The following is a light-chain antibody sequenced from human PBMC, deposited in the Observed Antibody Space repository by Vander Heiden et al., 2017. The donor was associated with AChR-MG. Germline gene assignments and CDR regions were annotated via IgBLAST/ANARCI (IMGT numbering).Light chain of an antibody. J-gene: IGKJ2*01. V-gene: IGKV3-20*01. CDR3: QQYGNAPPYT. CDR1: HSIRNSF. Sequence: IVLTQSPGTLSLSPGEKATLSCRASHSIRNSFLAWYQQKPGQAPRLLIYGASRRVTGIPDRFSGSGSGTDFSFTISRLEPEDCAVYYCQQYGNAPPYTFGQGTKLEIK. CDR2: GAS.